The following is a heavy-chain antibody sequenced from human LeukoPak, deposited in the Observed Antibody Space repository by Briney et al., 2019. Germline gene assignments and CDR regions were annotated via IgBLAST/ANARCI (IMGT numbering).Heavy chain of an antibody. CDR1: GYTFTSCD. J-gene: IGHJ4*02. D-gene: IGHD2-21*02. CDR2: MNPNSGNT. Sequence: ASVKVSCKASGYTFTSCDINWVRQAPGQGLEWMGWMNPNSGNTGYAQKFQGRVTMTRNTSISTAYMELSSLRSEDTAVYYCARIGGYCGGDCDYWGQGTLVTVSS. CDR3: ARIGGYCGGDCDY. V-gene: IGHV1-8*01.